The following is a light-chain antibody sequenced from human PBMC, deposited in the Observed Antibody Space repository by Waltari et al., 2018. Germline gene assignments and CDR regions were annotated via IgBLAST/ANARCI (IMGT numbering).Light chain of an antibody. J-gene: IGKJ2*01. CDR2: DAS. Sequence: AIQLTQSPSSLSASVGDRVTITCRASQGISSALAWYQQKPGKAPKLLIYDASSLESGVPSRFSCSVSGTDFTLTISSLQPEDFATYYCQQFNSYLPYTFGQGTKLEIK. CDR1: QGISSA. V-gene: IGKV1-13*02. CDR3: QQFNSYLPYT.